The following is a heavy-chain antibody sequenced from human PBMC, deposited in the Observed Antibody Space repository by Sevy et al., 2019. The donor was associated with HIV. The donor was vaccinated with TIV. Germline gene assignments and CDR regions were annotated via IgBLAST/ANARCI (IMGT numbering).Heavy chain of an antibody. CDR3: AKGPTLGDCSSTSCSPYYYGMDV. CDR1: GFTFSSYA. CDR2: ISGSGGNT. D-gene: IGHD2-2*01. V-gene: IGHV3-23*01. Sequence: GGSLRLSCAASGFTFSSYAMSWVRQAPGKGLEWVSAISGSGGNTYYADSVKGRFTISRDNSKNTLYLQMNSLRAEDTAVYYCAKGPTLGDCSSTSCSPYYYGMDVWGQGTTVTVSS. J-gene: IGHJ6*02.